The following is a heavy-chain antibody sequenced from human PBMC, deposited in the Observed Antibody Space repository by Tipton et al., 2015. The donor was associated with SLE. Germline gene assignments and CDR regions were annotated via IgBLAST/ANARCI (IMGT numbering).Heavy chain of an antibody. V-gene: IGHV4-59*01. CDR1: GGSISNYY. D-gene: IGHD5-12*01. J-gene: IGHJ4*02. Sequence: TLSLTCTVSGGSISNYYWNWIRQPPGKGLEWIGYIFYSGSTNYNPSLKSRVTISVDTSKNQFSLKLSSVTAADTAVYYCARGGIGGYDSFDYWGQGTLVTVSS. CDR3: ARGGIGGYDSFDY. CDR2: IFYSGST.